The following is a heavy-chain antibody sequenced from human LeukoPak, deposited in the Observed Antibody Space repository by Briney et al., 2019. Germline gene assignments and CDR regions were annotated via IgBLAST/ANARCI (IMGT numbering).Heavy chain of an antibody. CDR3: ARESYPQAY. D-gene: IGHD1-26*01. Sequence: PSETLSLTCAASGYSISSGYYWGWIRQPPGKGLEWIGSIYHSGSTYYDPSLKSRVTISVDTSKNQFSLKLSSVTAADTAVYYCARESYPQAYWGQGTLVTVSS. CDR2: IYHSGST. CDR1: GYSISSGYY. V-gene: IGHV4-38-2*02. J-gene: IGHJ4*02.